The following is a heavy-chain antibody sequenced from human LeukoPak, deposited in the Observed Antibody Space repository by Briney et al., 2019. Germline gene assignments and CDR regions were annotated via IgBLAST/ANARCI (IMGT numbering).Heavy chain of an antibody. V-gene: IGHV1-18*01. CDR1: GYTFNSYG. Sequence: ASVKVSFKASGYTFNSYGITWVRQAPGQGLEWMGWVSTHTGNTNYAQKLQGRVTITTDTSTNTAYMELKSLRSDDTAVYYCARNSSATYYFDYCGQGTLVTVSS. CDR3: ARNSSATYYFDY. CDR2: VSTHTGNT. J-gene: IGHJ4*02. D-gene: IGHD2/OR15-2a*01.